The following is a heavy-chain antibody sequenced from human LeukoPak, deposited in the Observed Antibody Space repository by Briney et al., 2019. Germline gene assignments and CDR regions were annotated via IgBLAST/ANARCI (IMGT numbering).Heavy chain of an antibody. CDR2: IFGSGGSP. Sequence: GGSLRLSCEASGFTFGSHAMYWVRQAPGQGLEWVAGIFGSGGSPHYADSVKGRFTISRDNSRNTVYLQINSLRAEDTAVYYCGKTTVGYSSGQKPAWPVDYWGQGTLVTVSS. CDR1: GFTFGSHA. D-gene: IGHD5-18*01. CDR3: GKTTVGYSSGQKPAWPVDY. V-gene: IGHV3-23*01. J-gene: IGHJ4*02.